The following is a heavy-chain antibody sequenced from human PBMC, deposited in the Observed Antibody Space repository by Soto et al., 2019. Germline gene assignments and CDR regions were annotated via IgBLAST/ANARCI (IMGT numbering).Heavy chain of an antibody. Sequence: GGSLRLSCAASGFTFDDYAMHWARQVLGKGLEWVSSISWNSGNIGYTDSVKGRFTTSRDNAKNSLYLQMNSLRLEDTALYYCVRSKGGYSYGTPFDYWGQGT. J-gene: IGHJ4*02. D-gene: IGHD5-18*01. CDR1: GFTFDDYA. V-gene: IGHV3-9*01. CDR2: ISWNSGNI. CDR3: VRSKGGYSYGTPFDY.